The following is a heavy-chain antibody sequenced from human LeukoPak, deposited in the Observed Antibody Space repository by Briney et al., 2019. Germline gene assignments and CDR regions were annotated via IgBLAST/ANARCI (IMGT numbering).Heavy chain of an antibody. CDR2: ISGSGGST. CDR1: GFTFSSYA. Sequence: GGSLRLSCAASGFTFSSYAMSWVRQAPGKGLEWVSAISGSGGSTYYADSVKGRFTISRDNPKNTLYLQMNSLRAEDTAVYYCAKDPTVAGQGYFDYWGQGTLVTVSS. D-gene: IGHD6-19*01. J-gene: IGHJ4*02. CDR3: AKDPTVAGQGYFDY. V-gene: IGHV3-23*01.